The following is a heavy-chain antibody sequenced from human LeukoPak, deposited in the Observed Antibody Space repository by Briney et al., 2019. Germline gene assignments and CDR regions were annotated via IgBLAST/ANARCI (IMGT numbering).Heavy chain of an antibody. Sequence: SETLSLTCTVSGGSISSYYWSWIRQPPGKGLEWIGYIYYSGSTNYNPSLKSRVTISVDTSKNQFSLKLSSVTAADTAVYYCAREVGIAAARFDPWGQGTLVTVSS. D-gene: IGHD6-13*01. CDR3: AREVGIAAARFDP. CDR2: IYYSGST. CDR1: GGSISSYY. V-gene: IGHV4-59*01. J-gene: IGHJ5*02.